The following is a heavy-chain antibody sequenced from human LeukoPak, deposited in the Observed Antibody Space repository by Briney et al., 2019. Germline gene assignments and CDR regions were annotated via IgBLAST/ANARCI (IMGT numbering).Heavy chain of an antibody. CDR1: GFTFSDYY. Sequence: PGGSLRLSCAASGFTFSDYYMSWVRQAPGKGLEWVSSVSGSGGYTYYAGSVKGRFTISRDNSKNTLYLQMNSLRAEDTAIYYCVKDRPNYYDSSGHYYRRDGDYWGQGTLVTVSS. CDR2: VSGSGGYT. V-gene: IGHV3-23*01. J-gene: IGHJ4*02. CDR3: VKDRPNYYDSSGHYYRRDGDY. D-gene: IGHD3-22*01.